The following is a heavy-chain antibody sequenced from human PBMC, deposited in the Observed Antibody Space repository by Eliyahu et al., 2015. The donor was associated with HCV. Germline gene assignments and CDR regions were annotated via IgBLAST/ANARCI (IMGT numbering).Heavy chain of an antibody. Sequence: DVQLLESGGDLVQPGGXLRLSCAAXGFTFKDHAMSWVRQAPGKGPEWVXSIGGSSTNIRYAESVRGRFTISRDDSRNTVLLQMNSLRTEDTAIYYCAKAPYCYDTSGYYDQWGQGTLVTVSS. CDR3: AKAPYCYDTSGYYDQ. V-gene: IGHV3-23*01. CDR2: IGGSSTNI. J-gene: IGHJ4*02. CDR1: GFTFKDHA. D-gene: IGHD3-22*01.